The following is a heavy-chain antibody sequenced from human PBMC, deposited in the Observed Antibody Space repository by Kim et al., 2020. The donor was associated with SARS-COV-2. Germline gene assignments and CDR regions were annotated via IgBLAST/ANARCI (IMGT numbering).Heavy chain of an antibody. CDR1: GFTFSSYA. CDR2: ISYDGSNK. Sequence: GGSLRLSCAASGFTFSSYAMHWVRQAPGKGLEWVAVISYDGSNKYYSDSVKGRFTISRDNSKNTLYLQMNSLRAEDTAVYYCARPYSGSYFGYFDYWGQGTLVTVSS. D-gene: IGHD1-26*01. V-gene: IGHV3-30*04. CDR3: ARPYSGSYFGYFDY. J-gene: IGHJ4*02.